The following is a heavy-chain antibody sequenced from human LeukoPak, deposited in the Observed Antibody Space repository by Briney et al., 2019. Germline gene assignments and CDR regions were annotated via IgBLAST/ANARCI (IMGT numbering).Heavy chain of an antibody. V-gene: IGHV4-59*01. J-gene: IGHJ3*02. CDR2: IYYSGST. CDR3: AGDDAFDI. Sequence: PSETLSLTCTVSGGSISSSHWSWIRQPPGKGLEWIGYIYYSGSTNYNPSLRSRVTISVDTSKNQFSLKLSSVTAADTAVYYCAGDDAFDIWGQGTMVTVSS. CDR1: GGSISSSH.